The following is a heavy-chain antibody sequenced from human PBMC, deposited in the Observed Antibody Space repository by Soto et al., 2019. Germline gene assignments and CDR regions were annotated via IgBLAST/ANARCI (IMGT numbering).Heavy chain of an antibody. CDR1: GFTFSSYS. V-gene: IGHV3-21*01. CDR3: ARDTYYYDSPTVNFDC. Sequence: EVQLVESGGGLVKPGGSLRLSCAASGFTFSSYSMNWVRQAPGKGLEWVSSISSSSSYIYYADSVKGRFTISRDNAKNSLYLQMNSLRAEDTAVYYCARDTYYYDSPTVNFDCWGQGTLVTVSS. J-gene: IGHJ4*02. CDR2: ISSSSSYI. D-gene: IGHD3-22*01.